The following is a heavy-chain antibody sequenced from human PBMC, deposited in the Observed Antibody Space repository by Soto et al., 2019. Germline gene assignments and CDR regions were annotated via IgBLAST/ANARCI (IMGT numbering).Heavy chain of an antibody. J-gene: IGHJ4*02. CDR1: GFTFSSYG. V-gene: IGHV3-30*03. CDR3: VGGQYYFDY. D-gene: IGHD3-10*01. Sequence: QVQLVESGGGVVQPGRSLRLSCAASGFTFSSYGMHWVREAPGKGLEWVAVISYDGSNKYYADSVKGRLTISRDNSARTLYLQMTSLRSEDTALYYCVGGQYYFDYRGQGTLVTVSP. CDR2: ISYDGSNK.